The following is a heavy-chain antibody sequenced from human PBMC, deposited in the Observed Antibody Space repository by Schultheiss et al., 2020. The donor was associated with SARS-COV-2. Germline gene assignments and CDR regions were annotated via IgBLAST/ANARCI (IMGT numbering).Heavy chain of an antibody. CDR3: ASGIDVPAFDY. D-gene: IGHD2-21*02. CDR2: IWYDGSNK. CDR1: GFTFSSYG. Sequence: GGSLRLSCAASGFTFSSYGMHWVRQAPGKGLEWVAVIWYDGSNKYYADSVKGRFTISRDNSKNTLYLQMNSLRAEDTAVYYCASGIDVPAFDYWGQGTLVTVSS. J-gene: IGHJ4*02. V-gene: IGHV3-33*01.